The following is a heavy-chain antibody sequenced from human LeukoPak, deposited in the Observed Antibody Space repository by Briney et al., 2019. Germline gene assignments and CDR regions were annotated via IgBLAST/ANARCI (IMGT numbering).Heavy chain of an antibody. V-gene: IGHV1-46*01. CDR3: ARTTSITMVRATLNWFDP. D-gene: IGHD3-10*01. Sequence: ASVKVSCKASGYTFTSYDINWVRQAPGQGLEWMGIINPSGGSTSYAQKFQGRVTMTRDTSTSTVYMELSSLRSEDTAVYYCARTTSITMVRATLNWFDPWGQGTLVTVSS. CDR2: INPSGGST. J-gene: IGHJ5*02. CDR1: GYTFTSYD.